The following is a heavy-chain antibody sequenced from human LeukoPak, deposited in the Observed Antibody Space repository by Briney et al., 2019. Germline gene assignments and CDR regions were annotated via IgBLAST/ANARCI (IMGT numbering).Heavy chain of an antibody. CDR3: ARGFFGAVSRFDY. CDR1: GGSFSGYY. D-gene: IGHD3-3*01. V-gene: IGHV4-34*01. CDR2: INHSGST. Sequence: SETLSLTCAVYGGSFSGYYWSWIRQPPGEGLEWIGEINHSGSTNYNPSLKSRVTISVDTSKNQFSLKLSSVTAADTAVYYCARGFFGAVSRFDYWGQGTLVTVSS. J-gene: IGHJ4*02.